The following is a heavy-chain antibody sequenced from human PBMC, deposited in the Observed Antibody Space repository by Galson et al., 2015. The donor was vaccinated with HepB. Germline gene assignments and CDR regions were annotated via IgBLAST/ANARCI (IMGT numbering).Heavy chain of an antibody. Sequence: SVKVSCKASGYIFTTNGISWVRQAPGQGLEWLGWININSGNTNYVERLQGRVTMTRDTSTSTAYMELRRLTSDDTAVYYCARDRSHSLDYWGQGTLVTVSS. CDR2: ININSGNT. CDR3: ARDRSHSLDY. V-gene: IGHV1-18*04. D-gene: IGHD6-6*01. CDR1: GYIFTTNG. J-gene: IGHJ4*02.